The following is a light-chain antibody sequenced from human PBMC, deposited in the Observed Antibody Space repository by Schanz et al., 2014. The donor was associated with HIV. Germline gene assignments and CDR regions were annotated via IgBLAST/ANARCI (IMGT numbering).Light chain of an antibody. Sequence: QSALTQPASVSGSPGQSIAISCTGTSSDVGGYNYVSWYQQHPNKAPKLIIYDVSNRPSGVSSRFSGSKSGNTASLTISGLQAEDEADYYCSSYTSSSTLEVVFGGGTKLTVL. V-gene: IGLV2-14*03. CDR1: SSDVGGYNY. CDR3: SSYTSSSTLEVV. CDR2: DVS. J-gene: IGLJ2*01.